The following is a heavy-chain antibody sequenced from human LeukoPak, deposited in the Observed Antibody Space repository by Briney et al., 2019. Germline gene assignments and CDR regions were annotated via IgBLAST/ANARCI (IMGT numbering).Heavy chain of an antibody. V-gene: IGHV3-49*04. D-gene: IGHD5-18*01. CDR2: IRSKAYGGTT. Sequence: GGSLRLSCTASGFTFGDYAMSWVRQAPGKGLEWVGLIRSKAYGGTTEYAASVKGRFTVSRDDSKSIAYLQMNSLKTEDTAVYYCTRVRRYSYGYWDYWGQGTLVTVSS. J-gene: IGHJ4*02. CDR1: GFTFGDYA. CDR3: TRVRRYSYGYWDY.